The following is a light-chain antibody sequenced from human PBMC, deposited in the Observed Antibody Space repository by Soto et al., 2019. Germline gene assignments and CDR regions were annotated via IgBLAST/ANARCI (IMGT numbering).Light chain of an antibody. CDR3: QQYDVFST. CDR1: QSVSSW. Sequence: IQISQSPSTLSASLGGIVTITCRASQSVSSWVAWYQQKPGLAPKLLIYKASTLQSGVSSRFSGSGYGTVFTLTISRLQPDDSATYYCQQYDVFSTFGQGTKVDI. V-gene: IGKV1-5*03. CDR2: KAS. J-gene: IGKJ1*01.